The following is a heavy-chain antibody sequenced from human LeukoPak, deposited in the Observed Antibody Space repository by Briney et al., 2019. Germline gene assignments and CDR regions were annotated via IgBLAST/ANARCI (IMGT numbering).Heavy chain of an antibody. J-gene: IGHJ4*02. Sequence: ASVKVSCKASGYTFTGYYMHWVRQAPGQGLEWMGWINPNSGGTSYAQKFQGRVTMTRDTSISTAYMELSRLRFDDTAAYYCARNKEGKSLDYWGQGTLVTVSS. V-gene: IGHV1-2*02. CDR2: INPNSGGT. CDR3: ARNKEGKSLDY. CDR1: GYTFTGYY.